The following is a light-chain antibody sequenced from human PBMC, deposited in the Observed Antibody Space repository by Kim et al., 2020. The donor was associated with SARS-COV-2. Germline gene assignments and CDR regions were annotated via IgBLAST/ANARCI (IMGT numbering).Light chain of an antibody. J-gene: IGKJ5*01. CDR2: ASS. CDR3: QQFNSYRRGT. V-gene: IGKV1-9*01. CDR1: QAISGY. Sequence: SVGQRVHNTWRPSQAISGYLGWNNQITRKTTNRQLYASSTLQSAVSSRFCGSGSGTEFPLQISSLQPEDFATYYCQQFNSYRRGTFGEGTRLEIK.